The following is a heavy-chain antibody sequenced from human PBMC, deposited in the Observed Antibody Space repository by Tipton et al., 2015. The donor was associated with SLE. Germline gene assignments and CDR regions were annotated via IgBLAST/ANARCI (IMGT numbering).Heavy chain of an antibody. V-gene: IGHV4-59*01. CDR3: AREYSGSPLGY. J-gene: IGHJ4*02. D-gene: IGHD1-26*01. Sequence: TLSLTCTVSGGSISSYYWSWIRQPPGKGLEWIAYIYYSGNTNYNPSLKSRVTISVDTSKNQFSLKLSSVTAADTAVYYCAREYSGSPLGYWGQGTLVTVSS. CDR2: IYYSGNT. CDR1: GGSISSYY.